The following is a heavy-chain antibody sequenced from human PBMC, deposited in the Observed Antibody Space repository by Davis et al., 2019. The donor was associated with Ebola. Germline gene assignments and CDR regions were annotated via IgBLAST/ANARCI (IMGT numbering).Heavy chain of an antibody. CDR2: TYYRSKWYN. D-gene: IGHD1-26*01. V-gene: IGHV6-1*01. CDR1: GDSVSSKSAA. Sequence: SETLSLTCAISGDSVSSKSAAWNWIRQSPSRGLEWLGRTYYRSKWYNDYAVSVKSRITINPDTSKNQFPLQLNSVTPEDTAVYYCARAVGWANWYFDLWGRGTLVTVSS. CDR3: ARAVGWANWYFDL. J-gene: IGHJ2*01.